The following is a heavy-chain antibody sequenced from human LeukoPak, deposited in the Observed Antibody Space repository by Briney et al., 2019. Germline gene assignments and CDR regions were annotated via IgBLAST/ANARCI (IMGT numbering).Heavy chain of an antibody. D-gene: IGHD3-9*01. CDR3: ARDEFILTGYFWNAFDI. J-gene: IGHJ3*02. CDR1: GYTFTSYG. Sequence: GASVKVSCMASGYTFTSYGISWVRQAPGQGLEWMGWISAYNGNTNYAQKLQGRVTMTTDTSTSTAYMELRSLRSDDTAVYYCARDEFILTGYFWNAFDIWGQGTMVTVSS. CDR2: ISAYNGNT. V-gene: IGHV1-18*01.